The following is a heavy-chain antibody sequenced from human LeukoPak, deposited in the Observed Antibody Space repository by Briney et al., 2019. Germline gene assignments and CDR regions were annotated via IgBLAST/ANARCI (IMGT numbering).Heavy chain of an antibody. CDR3: ARRDTASDFDY. Sequence: SETLSLTCTVSGGPISSYYCSWIRQPPGKGLEWIGYVYNSGSTNYNPSLKSPVTISVDTSKNQFSLRLRSVTAAYTAVYYCARRDTASDFDYWGQGTLVTVSS. D-gene: IGHD5-18*01. J-gene: IGHJ4*02. CDR1: GGPISSYY. V-gene: IGHV4-59*01. CDR2: VYNSGST.